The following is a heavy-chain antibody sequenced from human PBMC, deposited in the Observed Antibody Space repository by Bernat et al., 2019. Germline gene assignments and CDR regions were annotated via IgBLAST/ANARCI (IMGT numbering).Heavy chain of an antibody. Sequence: QVQLVESGGGVVQPGRSLRLSCAASGFTFSSYAMHWVRQAPGKGLERVAVISYDGSNKYYADSVKGRFTISRDNSKNTLYLQMNSLRAEDTAVYYCARGSPLEARPFDYWGQGTLVTVSS. V-gene: IGHV3-30-3*01. J-gene: IGHJ4*02. CDR3: ARGSPLEARPFDY. CDR1: GFTFSSYA. CDR2: ISYDGSNK.